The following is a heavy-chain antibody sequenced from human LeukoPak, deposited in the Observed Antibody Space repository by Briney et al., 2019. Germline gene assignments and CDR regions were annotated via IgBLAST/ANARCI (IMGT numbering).Heavy chain of an antibody. J-gene: IGHJ4*02. D-gene: IGHD4-23*01. CDR2: IKQYGSEE. V-gene: IGHV3-7*01. Sequence: GGSLRLSCAASGFTFSNYWMIWVRQTPEKGLEWVANIKQYGSEEYYVDSVNGRFTISRDNTKISLFLQMNSLSAEDTAVYYCARWAGGGFDYWGQGTLVTVSS. CDR3: ARWAGGGFDY. CDR1: GFTFSNYW.